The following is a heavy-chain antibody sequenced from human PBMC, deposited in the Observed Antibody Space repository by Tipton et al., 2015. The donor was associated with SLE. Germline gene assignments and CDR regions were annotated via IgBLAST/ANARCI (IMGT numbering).Heavy chain of an antibody. J-gene: IGHJ4*02. CDR3: VLSSVAATQAY. Sequence: QSGPEVKKPGASVKVSCKASGYTFTSFDINWVRQASGQGLEWMGWMNPNSGSTVYAQKFQGRVTMTTDTSTSTAYMELRSLRSDDTAVYYCVLSSVAATQAYWGQGTLVTVSS. D-gene: IGHD6-25*01. V-gene: IGHV1-8*01. CDR2: MNPNSGST. CDR1: GYTFTSFD.